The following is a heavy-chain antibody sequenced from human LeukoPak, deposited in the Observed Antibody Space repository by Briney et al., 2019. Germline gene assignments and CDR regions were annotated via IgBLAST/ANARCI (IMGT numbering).Heavy chain of an antibody. D-gene: IGHD3-16*02. V-gene: IGHV4-4*07. Sequence: ASETLSLTCTVSSGSINSYYWGWVRQPAGRGLEWIGRSYTTGNTNYNPSLKSRLTMSVDTSKRQFSLNLRSVTAADTAIYYCARQGYTASHYFLDYWSQGTLVTVSS. CDR2: SYTTGNT. J-gene: IGHJ4*02. CDR1: SGSINSYY. CDR3: ARQGYTASHYFLDY.